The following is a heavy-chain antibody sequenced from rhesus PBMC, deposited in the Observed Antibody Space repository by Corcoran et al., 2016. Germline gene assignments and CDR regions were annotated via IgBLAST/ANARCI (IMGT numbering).Heavy chain of an antibody. Sequence: EVQLVESGGGLAEPGGSLRLSCAASGFSFSDYSMYWVREAPGKGLEWVSGRSYTGGGKYYADSVKGRFTISRENDKNTLYLQMDSRRGEDTAVYYCARAGWGSNYWGQGVLVTVSS. D-gene: IGHD7-45*01. V-gene: IGHV3S18*01. CDR3: ARAGWGSNY. CDR2: RSYTGGGK. CDR1: GFSFSDYS. J-gene: IGHJ4*01.